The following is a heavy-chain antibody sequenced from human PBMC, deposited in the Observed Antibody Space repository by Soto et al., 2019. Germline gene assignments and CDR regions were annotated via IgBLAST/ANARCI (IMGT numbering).Heavy chain of an antibody. CDR3: ARGGSRRLQLWFVFDY. CDR2: IYSGGST. D-gene: IGHD5-18*01. V-gene: IGHV3-53*01. Sequence: EVQLVESGGGLIQPGGSLRLSCAASGFTVSSNYMSWARQAPGKGLEWVSVIYSGGSTYYADSVKDRFTISRDNSKNTLYLQMNGLRAEDTAVYYCARGGSRRLQLWFVFDYWGQGTLVTVSS. CDR1: GFTVSSNY. J-gene: IGHJ4*02.